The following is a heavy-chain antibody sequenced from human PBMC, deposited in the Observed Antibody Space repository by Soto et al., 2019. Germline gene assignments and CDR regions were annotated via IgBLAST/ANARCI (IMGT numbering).Heavy chain of an antibody. Sequence: ASVKVSCKASGYTFTGYDMHWVRQAPGQGLEWMGWINPNSGGTNYAQKFQGRVTMTRDTSISTAYIELSRLRPDDTAVYYCASGTDHSNKGGGGYYYGMDVWGQGTTVTVSS. J-gene: IGHJ6*02. CDR2: INPNSGGT. D-gene: IGHD4-4*01. CDR1: GYTFTGYD. CDR3: ASGTDHSNKGGGGYYYGMDV. V-gene: IGHV1-2*02.